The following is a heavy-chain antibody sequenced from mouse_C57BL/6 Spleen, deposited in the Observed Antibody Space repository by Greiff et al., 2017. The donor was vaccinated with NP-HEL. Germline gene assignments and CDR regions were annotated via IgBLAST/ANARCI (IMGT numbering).Heavy chain of an antibody. CDR3: ARPADSSGDNYAMDY. CDR1: GYTFTSYW. CDR2: IDPSDSYT. D-gene: IGHD3-2*02. Sequence: VQLQQSGAELVKPGASVKLSCKASGYTFTSYWMQWVKQRPGQGLEWIGEIDPSDSYTNYNQKFKGKATLTVDTSSSTAYMQLSSLTSEDSAVYYCARPADSSGDNYAMDYWGQGTSVTVSS. J-gene: IGHJ4*01. V-gene: IGHV1-50*01.